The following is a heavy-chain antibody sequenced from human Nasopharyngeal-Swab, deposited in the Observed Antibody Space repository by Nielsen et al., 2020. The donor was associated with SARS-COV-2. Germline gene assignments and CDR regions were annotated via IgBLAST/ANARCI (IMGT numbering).Heavy chain of an antibody. J-gene: IGHJ4*02. CDR3: ARETVAGTRTDY. Sequence: GGSLRLSCAASGFTFSSYGMHWVRQAPGKGPEWVAVISYDGSNKYYADSVKGRFTISRDNSKNTLYLQMNSLRAEDTAVYYCARETVAGTRTDYWGQGTLVTVSS. CDR1: GFTFSSYG. D-gene: IGHD6-19*01. V-gene: IGHV3-30*03. CDR2: ISYDGSNK.